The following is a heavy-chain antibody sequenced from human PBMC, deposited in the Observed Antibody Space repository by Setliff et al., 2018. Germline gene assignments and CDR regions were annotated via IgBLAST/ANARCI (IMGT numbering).Heavy chain of an antibody. Sequence: GASVKVSCKVSGYTLTELSMHWVRQAPGKGLEWMGGFDPEDGETIYAQKFQGRVTMTGDTSTDTAYMELSSLRSEDTAVYYCARGRHPPWSGYPYYYMDVWGKGTTVTVSS. CDR2: FDPEDGET. CDR1: GYTLTELS. D-gene: IGHD3-3*01. V-gene: IGHV1-24*01. CDR3: ARGRHPPWSGYPYYYMDV. J-gene: IGHJ6*03.